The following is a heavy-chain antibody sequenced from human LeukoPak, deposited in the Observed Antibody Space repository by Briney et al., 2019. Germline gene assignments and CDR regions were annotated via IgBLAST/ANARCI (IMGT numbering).Heavy chain of an antibody. CDR3: ARDSRLGGHYYDSSGYYLYYFDY. V-gene: IGHV1-18*04. Sequence: ASVKVSCKASGYTFTGYYMHWVRQAPGQGLEWMGWISAYNGNTNYAQKLQGRVTMTTDTSTSTAYMELRSLRSDDTAVYYCARDSRLGGHYYDSSGYYLYYFDYWGQGTLVTVSS. CDR2: ISAYNGNT. J-gene: IGHJ4*02. D-gene: IGHD3-22*01. CDR1: GYTFTGYY.